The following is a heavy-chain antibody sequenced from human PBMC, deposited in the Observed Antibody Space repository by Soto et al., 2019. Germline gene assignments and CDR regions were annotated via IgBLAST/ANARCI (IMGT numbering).Heavy chain of an antibody. CDR2: IYYSGST. CDR3: ARASAAAGTRSRWFDP. Sequence: SETRSLTCTVSGGSISSYYWSWIRQPPGKGLEWIGYIYYSGSTNYNPSLKSRVTISVDTSKNQFSLKLSSVTAADTAVYYCARASAAAGTRSRWFDPWGQGTLVTVSS. D-gene: IGHD6-13*01. J-gene: IGHJ5*02. CDR1: GGSISSYY. V-gene: IGHV4-59*01.